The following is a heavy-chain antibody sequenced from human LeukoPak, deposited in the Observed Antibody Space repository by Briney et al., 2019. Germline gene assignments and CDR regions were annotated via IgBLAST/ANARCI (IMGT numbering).Heavy chain of an antibody. J-gene: IGHJ4*02. CDR3: ARSLGRYSSSFWGNRELY. V-gene: IGHV1-8*01. D-gene: IGHD6-13*01. Sequence: ASVKVSCKASGYTFTSYDINWVRQATGQGLEWMGWMNPNSGNTGYAQKLQGRVTMTTDTSTSTAYMELRSLRSDDTAVYYCARSLGRYSSSFWGNRELYWGQGTLVTVS. CDR1: GYTFTSYD. CDR2: MNPNSGNT.